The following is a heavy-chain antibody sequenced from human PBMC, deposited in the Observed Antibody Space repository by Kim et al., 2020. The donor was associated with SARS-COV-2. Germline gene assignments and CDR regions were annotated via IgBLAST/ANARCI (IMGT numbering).Heavy chain of an antibody. CDR3: ARRTAAGSYYFFDY. V-gene: IGHV3-74*01. D-gene: IGHD1-26*01. Sequence: ADAVKGRLTISRSNGKNTLYLQRNSLRAEDTAVYYCARRTAAGSYYFFDYWGQGTLVTVSS. J-gene: IGHJ4*02.